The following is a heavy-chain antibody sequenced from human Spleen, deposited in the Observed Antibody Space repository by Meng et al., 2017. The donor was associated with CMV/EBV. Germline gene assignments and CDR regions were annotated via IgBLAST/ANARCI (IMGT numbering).Heavy chain of an antibody. D-gene: IGHD5/OR15-5a*01. V-gene: IGHV3-53*01. J-gene: IGHJ6*02. CDR1: GFTFSSYS. Sequence: GGSLRLSCAASGFTFSSYSMNWVRQAPGKGLEWVSIILGGGNTYYADSVKGRFTISRDNSRNTLYLQMNSLKTEDTAMYYCTRLEDTVYQPYYYYGMDVWGQGTTVTVSS. CDR3: TRLEDTVYQPYYYYGMDV. CDR2: ILGGGNT.